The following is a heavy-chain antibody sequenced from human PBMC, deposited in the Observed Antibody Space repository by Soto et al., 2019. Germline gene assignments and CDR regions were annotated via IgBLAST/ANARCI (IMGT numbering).Heavy chain of an antibody. J-gene: IGHJ5*02. CDR3: AREVVGDYSRLGDTENWFDP. D-gene: IGHD4-17*01. CDR2: IYYSGST. CDR1: GGSISSYY. Sequence: QVQLQESGPGLVKPSETLSLTCTVSGGSISSYYWSWIRQPPGKGLEWIGYIYYSGSTNYNPSLKSRVTISVDTSKNQFSLKLSSVTAADTAVYYCAREVVGDYSRLGDTENWFDPWGQGTLVTVSS. V-gene: IGHV4-59*01.